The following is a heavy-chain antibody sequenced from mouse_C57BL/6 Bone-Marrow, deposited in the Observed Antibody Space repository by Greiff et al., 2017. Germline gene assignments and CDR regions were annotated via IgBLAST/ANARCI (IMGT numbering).Heavy chain of an antibody. CDR1: GFTFSSYA. V-gene: IGHV5-4*01. CDR2: ISDGGSYT. Sequence: EVKLVQSGGGLVKPGGSLKLSCAASGFTFSSYAMSWVRQTPEKRLEWVATISDGGSYTYYPDNVKGRFTIDRDTDKNNLYLQMSHLKSEGTAMYYCARDPTYCVSSHWYCDVGGTGSTVTVSS. J-gene: IGHJ1*03. D-gene: IGHD1-1*01. CDR3: ARDPTYCVSSHWYCDV.